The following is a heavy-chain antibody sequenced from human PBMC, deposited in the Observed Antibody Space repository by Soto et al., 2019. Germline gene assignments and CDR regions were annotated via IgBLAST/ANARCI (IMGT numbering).Heavy chain of an antibody. CDR1: GFTFSSYW. J-gene: IGHJ6*04. Sequence: TGGSLRLSCAASGFTFSSYWMHWVRQAPGKGLVWVSRINSDGSSTSYADSVKGRFTISRDNAKNTLYLQMNRLRAEDTAVYYCARESRPMSPYYYSGMVVWGNGTKGTV. D-gene: IGHD3-10*02. V-gene: IGHV3-74*01. CDR3: ARESRPMSPYYYSGMVV. CDR2: INSDGSST.